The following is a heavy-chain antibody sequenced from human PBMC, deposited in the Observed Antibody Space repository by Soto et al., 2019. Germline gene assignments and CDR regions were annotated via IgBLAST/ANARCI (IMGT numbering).Heavy chain of an antibody. V-gene: IGHV4-34*01. Sequence: QVQLQQWGAGLLKPSETLSLTCAVYGGSFSGYYWSWIRQPPGKGLEWIGEINHSGSTNYNPSLKSRVTISVDTSKNQSSLKLSSVTAADTAVYYCARRGGGYSYVGWFDPWGQGTLVTVSS. CDR3: ARRGGGYSYVGWFDP. CDR1: GGSFSGYY. D-gene: IGHD5-18*01. J-gene: IGHJ5*02. CDR2: INHSGST.